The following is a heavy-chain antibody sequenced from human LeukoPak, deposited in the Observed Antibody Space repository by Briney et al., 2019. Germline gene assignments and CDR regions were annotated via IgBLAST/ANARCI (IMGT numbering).Heavy chain of an antibody. J-gene: IGHJ3*02. Sequence: GGSLRLSCAASGFTFSSYAMHWVRQAPGKGLEWVAVISYDGSNKYYADSVKGRFTISRDNSKNTLYLQMNSLRAEDTAVYYCAKVGRRWWELLGAFDIWGQGTMVTVSS. CDR3: AKVGRRWWELLGAFDI. CDR2: ISYDGSNK. CDR1: GFTFSSYA. D-gene: IGHD1-26*01. V-gene: IGHV3-30-3*01.